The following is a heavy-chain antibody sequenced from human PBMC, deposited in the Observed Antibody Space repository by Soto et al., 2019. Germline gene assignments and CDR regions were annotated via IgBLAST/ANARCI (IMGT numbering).Heavy chain of an antibody. J-gene: IGHJ6*02. V-gene: IGHV3-15*01. CDR1: GFTFSNAW. Sequence: PGGSLRLSCAASGFTFSNAWMSWVRQAPGKGLEWVGRIKSKTDGGTTDYAAPVKGRFTISRDDSKNTLYLQMNSLKTEDTAVYYCTTDLPYYDILTGPPPYYYYYYGMDVWGQGTTVTVSS. CDR3: TTDLPYYDILTGPPPYYYYYYGMDV. CDR2: IKSKTDGGTT. D-gene: IGHD3-9*01.